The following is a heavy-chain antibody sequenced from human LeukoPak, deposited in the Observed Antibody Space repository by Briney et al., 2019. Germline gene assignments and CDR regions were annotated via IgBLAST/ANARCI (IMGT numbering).Heavy chain of an antibody. J-gene: IGHJ4*02. CDR3: AKLATAANVDY. Sequence: GGSLRLSCAASGFTFSSYSMNWVRQAPGKGLEWVSSISSSSSYIYYADSVKGQFTISRDNSKNTLYLQMNSLRAEDTAVYYCAKLATAANVDYWGQGTLVTVSS. CDR1: GFTFSSYS. D-gene: IGHD2-15*01. CDR2: ISSSSSYI. V-gene: IGHV3-21*04.